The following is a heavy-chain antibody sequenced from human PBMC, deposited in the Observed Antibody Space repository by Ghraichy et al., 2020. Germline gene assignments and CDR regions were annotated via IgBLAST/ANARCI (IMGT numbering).Heavy chain of an antibody. CDR1: GFTFSSYA. V-gene: IGHV3-23*01. CDR2: ISGSGGST. D-gene: IGHD3-10*01. J-gene: IGHJ5*02. Sequence: GGSLRLSCAASGFTFSSYAMSWVRQAPGKGLEWVSAISGSGGSTYYADSVKGRFTISRDNSKNTLYLQMNSLRAEDTAVYYCAKDYYGSGIEGLNWFDPWGQGTLVTVSS. CDR3: AKDYYGSGIEGLNWFDP.